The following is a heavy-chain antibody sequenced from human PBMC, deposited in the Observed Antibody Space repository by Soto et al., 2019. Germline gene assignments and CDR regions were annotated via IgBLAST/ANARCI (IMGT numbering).Heavy chain of an antibody. CDR2: IKGDGSAK. J-gene: IGHJ3*02. CDR1: GFTFGNYW. Sequence: EVQLVESGGGLVQPGGSLRLSCAASGFTFGNYWMTWVRQAPGKGLEWVANIKGDGSAKSYLDSVRGRFTVSRDNAENSLFLQMNILRAEDTALYYCARDVSLGSSGYYLDAFEIWGQGTMVTVS. CDR3: ARDVSLGSSGYYLDAFEI. D-gene: IGHD6-25*01. V-gene: IGHV3-7*05.